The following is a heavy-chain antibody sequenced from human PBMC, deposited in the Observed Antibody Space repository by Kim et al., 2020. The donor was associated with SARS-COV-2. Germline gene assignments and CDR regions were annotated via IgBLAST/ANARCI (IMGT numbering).Heavy chain of an antibody. V-gene: IGHV4-4*07. CDR3: ASSTTSTGWYAN. Sequence: SETLSLTCTVSGASISNYYWSWIRLPAGKALEWIGRIHASGTTNYNPSLNSRVTMSVDTSRIQISLTLNSVTAADAAFYYCASSTTSTGWYANWGQGTLVTVSS. CDR2: IHASGTT. J-gene: IGHJ4*02. D-gene: IGHD6-19*01. CDR1: GASISNYY.